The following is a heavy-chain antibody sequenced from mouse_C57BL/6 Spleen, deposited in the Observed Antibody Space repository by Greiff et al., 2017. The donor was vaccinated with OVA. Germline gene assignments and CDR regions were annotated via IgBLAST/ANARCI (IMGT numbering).Heavy chain of an antibody. J-gene: IGHJ4*01. CDR1: GYTFTSYW. D-gene: IGHD4-1*01. Sequence: QVQLQQPGTELVKPGASVKLSCKASGYTFTSYWMHWVKQRPGQGLEWIGNINPSNGGTNYNEKFKSKATLTVDKASSTAYMQLSSLTSEDSAVYDCARRELTGTSYYYAMDYWGQGTSVTVSS. CDR3: ARRELTGTSYYYAMDY. CDR2: INPSNGGT. V-gene: IGHV1-53*01.